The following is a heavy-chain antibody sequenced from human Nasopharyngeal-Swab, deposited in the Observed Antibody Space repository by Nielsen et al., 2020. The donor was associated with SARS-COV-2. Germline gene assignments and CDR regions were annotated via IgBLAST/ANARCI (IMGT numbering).Heavy chain of an antibody. V-gene: IGHV3-23*01. D-gene: IGHD3-22*01. Sequence: GESLKISCAASGFTFSSSAISWVRQAPGMGLEWVSTIGGAGNTLYADSVKGRFTISRDNSKNTLYLQMNSLRAEDTAVYYCARDPDSSGYYEDAFDIWGQGTMVTVSS. CDR1: GFTFSSSA. CDR3: ARDPDSSGYYEDAFDI. CDR2: IGGAGNT. J-gene: IGHJ3*02.